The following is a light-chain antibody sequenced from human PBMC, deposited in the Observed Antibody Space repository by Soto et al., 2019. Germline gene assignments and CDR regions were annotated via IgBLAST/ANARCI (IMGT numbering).Light chain of an antibody. CDR1: QSISSW. V-gene: IGKV1-5*03. J-gene: IGKJ2*01. Sequence: DIQMTQSPSTLSASVGDRVTITCRASQSISSWLAWYQQKPGKAPKLLIYKASSLDSGVPSRFSGSGSGTEFTLTISSLQPDDFAPYYCQQYNSYSHTFGQGTKLEIK. CDR2: KAS. CDR3: QQYNSYSHT.